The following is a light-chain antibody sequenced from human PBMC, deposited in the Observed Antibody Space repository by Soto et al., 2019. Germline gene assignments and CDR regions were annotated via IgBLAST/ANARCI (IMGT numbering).Light chain of an antibody. Sequence: QSVLTQPSSASGTPGQRVTISCSGGSSNIGGNTAHWYQQFPGTAPKLLIYNSNQRPSGVPDRFSGSKSGTSASLAISGLQSEDEAMYYCAAWDDSLSGPVFGVGTQLTVL. CDR2: NSN. CDR3: AAWDDSLSGPV. V-gene: IGLV1-44*01. CDR1: SSNIGGNT. J-gene: IGLJ2*01.